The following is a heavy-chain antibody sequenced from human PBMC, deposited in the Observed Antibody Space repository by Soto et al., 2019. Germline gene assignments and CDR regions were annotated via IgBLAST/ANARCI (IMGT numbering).Heavy chain of an antibody. CDR3: ARDFSYGHTNPIPFDY. D-gene: IGHD5-18*01. CDR1: GFTFRTYG. CDR2: ISYDGSYE. Sequence: QVQLVESGGGVVQPGRSLRLSCAASGFTFRTYGMHWVRQAPGKGLEWVAVISYDGSYENYADSVKGRFTISRDNSNNTLYLQMNSLRAEDMAVYYCARDFSYGHTNPIPFDYWGQGTLVTVSS. J-gene: IGHJ4*02. V-gene: IGHV3-30*03.